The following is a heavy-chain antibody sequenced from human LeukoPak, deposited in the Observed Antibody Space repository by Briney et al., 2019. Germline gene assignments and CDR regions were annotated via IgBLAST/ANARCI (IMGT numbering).Heavy chain of an antibody. CDR3: AIFDFLFGEIDNWFDP. Sequence: GESLKISCQGSGYNLTIYWLRWVRQMPAKGLESIGIIYPVDSDTRYSPSFQGQVTISADQSIHTAYLQWSSLKASDTAMYYCAIFDFLFGEIDNWFDPWGQGTQVTVSS. J-gene: IGHJ5*02. V-gene: IGHV5-51*01. CDR2: IYPVDSDT. D-gene: IGHD3-16*01. CDR1: GYNLTIYW.